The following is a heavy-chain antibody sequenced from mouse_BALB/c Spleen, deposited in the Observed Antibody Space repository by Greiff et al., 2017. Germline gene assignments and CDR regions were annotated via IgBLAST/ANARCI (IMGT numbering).Heavy chain of an antibody. CDR2: IDPANGNT. Sequence: VQLQQSGAELVKPGASVKLSCTASGFNIKDTYMHWVKQRPEQGLEWIGRIDPANGNTKYDPKFQGKATITADTSSNTAYLQLSSLTSEDTAVYYCAISTMIAWFAYWGQGTLVTVSA. D-gene: IGHD2-4*01. V-gene: IGHV14-3*02. CDR1: GFNIKDTY. J-gene: IGHJ3*01. CDR3: AISTMIAWFAY.